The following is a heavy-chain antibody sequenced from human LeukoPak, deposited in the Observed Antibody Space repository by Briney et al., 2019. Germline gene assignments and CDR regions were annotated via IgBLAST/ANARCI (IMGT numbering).Heavy chain of an antibody. CDR3: ARLRITMIVGAFDI. D-gene: IGHD3-22*01. J-gene: IGHJ3*02. CDR1: GGSISSGDYY. CDR2: IYYSGST. V-gene: IGHV4-30-4*01. Sequence: PSQTLSLTCTVSGGSISSGDYYWRWIRQPPGKGLERIGYIYYSGSTYYNPSLKSRVTISVDTSKNQFSLKLSSVTAADTAVYYCARLRITMIVGAFDIWGQGTMVTVSS.